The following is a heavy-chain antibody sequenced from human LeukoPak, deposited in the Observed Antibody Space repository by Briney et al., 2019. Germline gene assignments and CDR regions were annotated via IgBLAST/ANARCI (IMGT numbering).Heavy chain of an antibody. J-gene: IGHJ5*02. D-gene: IGHD6-19*01. CDR1: GGSISSYY. Sequence: PSETLSLTXTVSGGSISSYYWSWIRQPPGKGLEWIGYIYYSGSTNYNPSLKSRVTISVDTSKNQFSLKLSSVTAADTAVYYCAREAEYSSGWYPWGQGTLVTVSS. CDR3: AREAEYSSGWYP. V-gene: IGHV4-59*01. CDR2: IYYSGST.